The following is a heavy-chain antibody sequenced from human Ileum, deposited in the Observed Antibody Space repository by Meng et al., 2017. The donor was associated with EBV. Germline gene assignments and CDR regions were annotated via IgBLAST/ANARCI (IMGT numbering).Heavy chain of an antibody. J-gene: IGHJ4*02. CDR2: IFHSGSA. Sequence: QLQVEEPVPGLVKPPETLSRTCTVSGGSIKTDSYWGWIRQPPGKGLEWIGSIFHSGSAYYNPSLKSRVSISVHTSENYFSLNLRSVTAADTAVYYCARAPSTSSTRTFDYWGQGTLVTVSS. CDR3: ARAPSTSSTRTFDY. V-gene: IGHV4-38-2*02. D-gene: IGHD5/OR15-5a*01. CDR1: GGSIKTDSY.